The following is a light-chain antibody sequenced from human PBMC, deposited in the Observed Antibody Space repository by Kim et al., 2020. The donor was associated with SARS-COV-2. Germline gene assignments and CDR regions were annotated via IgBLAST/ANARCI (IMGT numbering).Light chain of an antibody. Sequence: GHSVTISCTGTSRDVGSYNRVSWYQQPPGTAPKLMIYAVSNRPSGVPDRFSGSKSGNTASLTISGLQAEDGADYYCSSYTSSSTWVFGGGTQLTVL. CDR2: AVS. CDR3: SSYTSSSTWV. CDR1: SRDVGSYNR. V-gene: IGLV2-18*02. J-gene: IGLJ3*02.